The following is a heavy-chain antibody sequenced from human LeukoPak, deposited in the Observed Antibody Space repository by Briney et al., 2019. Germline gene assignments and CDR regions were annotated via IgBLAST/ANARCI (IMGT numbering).Heavy chain of an antibody. CDR2: IRYDGSNI. J-gene: IGHJ4*02. Sequence: PGGPLRLSCAASGFTLSGYGMHWVRQAPGKGQEWVAFIRYDGSNIDYADSVKGRFIISRDNSKNMLDLQMNSLRAEDTAVYCCAKDPGYNYGDFDFWGQGTLVNVCS. D-gene: IGHD5-18*01. CDR1: GFTLSGYG. CDR3: AKDPGYNYGDFDF. V-gene: IGHV3-30*02.